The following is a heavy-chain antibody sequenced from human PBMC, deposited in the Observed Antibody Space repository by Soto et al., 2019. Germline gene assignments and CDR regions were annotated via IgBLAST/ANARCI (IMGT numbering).Heavy chain of an antibody. CDR1: GFTFSSYG. CDR2: ISYDGSNK. CDR3: AKEGYYGSGSYYHDPDAFDI. Sequence: QVQLVESGGGVVQPGRSLRLSCAASGFTFSSYGMHWVRQAPGKGLEWVAVISYDGSNKYYADSVKGRFTISRDNSKNTLYLQMNSLRAEDTAVYYCAKEGYYGSGSYYHDPDAFDIWGQGTMVTVSS. J-gene: IGHJ3*02. V-gene: IGHV3-30*18. D-gene: IGHD3-10*01.